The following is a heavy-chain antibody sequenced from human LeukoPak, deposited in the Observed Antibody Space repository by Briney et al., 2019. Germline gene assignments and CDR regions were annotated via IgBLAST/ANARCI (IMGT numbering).Heavy chain of an antibody. J-gene: IGHJ4*02. CDR1: GFTVSSNY. CDR3: AKDRAAVDY. CDR2: IRYDGSNK. V-gene: IGHV3-30*02. Sequence: PGGSLRLSCAASGFTVSSNYMSWVRQAPGKGLEWVAFIRYDGSNKYYADSVKGRFTISRDNSKNTLYLQMNSLRAEDTAVYYCAKDRAAVDYWGQGTLVTVSS. D-gene: IGHD6-13*01.